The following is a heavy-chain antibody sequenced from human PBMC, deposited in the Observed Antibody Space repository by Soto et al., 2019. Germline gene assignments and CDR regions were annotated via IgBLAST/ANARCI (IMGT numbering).Heavy chain of an antibody. V-gene: IGHV4-39*07. J-gene: IGHJ4*02. CDR3: ARDYRPTYYYDSGGYYPPTYFDS. CDR2: IYYLGKT. Sequence: SETLSLTCTVSGGSISSSSSYWGWIRQPPGKGLEWVGCIYYLGKTNYNPSLQSRVTMSVDTSKNLFSLRLSSVTAADTAVYFCARDYRPTYYYDSGGYYPPTYFDSWGQGALVTVSS. D-gene: IGHD3-22*01. CDR1: GGSISSSSSY.